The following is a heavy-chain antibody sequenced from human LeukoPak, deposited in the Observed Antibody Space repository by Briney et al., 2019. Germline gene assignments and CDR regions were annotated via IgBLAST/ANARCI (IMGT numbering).Heavy chain of an antibody. Sequence: GGSLRLSCAASGFTFSSYGMHWVRQAPGKGLEWVAFIRYDGSNKYYADSVKGRFTISRDNSKNTLYLQMNSLRAEDTAVYYCARGYSSSWSLDGMDVWGQGTTVTVSS. CDR2: IRYDGSNK. J-gene: IGHJ6*02. CDR3: ARGYSSSWSLDGMDV. D-gene: IGHD6-13*01. V-gene: IGHV3-30*02. CDR1: GFTFSSYG.